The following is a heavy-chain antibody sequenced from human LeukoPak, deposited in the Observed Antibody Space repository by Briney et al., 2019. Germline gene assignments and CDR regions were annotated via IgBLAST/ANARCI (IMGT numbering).Heavy chain of an antibody. Sequence: PGGSLRLSCAASGFTFSSYSMNWVRQAPGKGLERVSSISSSSSYIYYADSVKGRFTISRDNAKNSLYLQMNSLRAEDTAVYYCASGITGTTAYWGQGTLVTVSS. CDR1: GFTFSSYS. D-gene: IGHD1-7*01. J-gene: IGHJ4*02. V-gene: IGHV3-21*01. CDR3: ASGITGTTAY. CDR2: ISSSSSYI.